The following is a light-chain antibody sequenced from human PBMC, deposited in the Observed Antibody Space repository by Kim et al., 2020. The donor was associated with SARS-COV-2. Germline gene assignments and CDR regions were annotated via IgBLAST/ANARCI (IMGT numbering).Light chain of an antibody. Sequence: QSALTQPRSVSGSPGQSVTISCTGSSSDIGSYSYVSWYQHHPGKAPKLIIYDVIRRPSGVPDRFSASKSDNTAFLTISGLRAEDEGDYYCCSYSGVYGSRSVVLGVGTKLPVL. V-gene: IGLV2-11*01. CDR3: CSYSGVYGSRSVV. CDR1: SSDIGSYSY. J-gene: IGLJ2*01. CDR2: DVI.